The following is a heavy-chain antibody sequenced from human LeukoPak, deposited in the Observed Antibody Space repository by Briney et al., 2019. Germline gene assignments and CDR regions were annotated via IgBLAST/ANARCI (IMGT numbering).Heavy chain of an antibody. CDR3: ARGGSLGLPYYYYYMDV. V-gene: IGHV3-48*03. D-gene: IGHD3-16*01. J-gene: IGHJ6*03. CDR1: GFTFSSYE. CDR2: ISSSGSTI. Sequence: GGSLRLSCAGSGFTFSSYELNWVRQAPGKGLEWISYISSSGSTIYYADSVKGRFTISRDNAKNSLYLQMNSLRAEDTAVYYCARGGSLGLPYYYYYMDVWGKGTTVTVSS.